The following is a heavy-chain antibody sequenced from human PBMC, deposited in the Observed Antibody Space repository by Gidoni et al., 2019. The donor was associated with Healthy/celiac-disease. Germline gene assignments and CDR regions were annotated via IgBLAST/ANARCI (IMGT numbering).Heavy chain of an antibody. D-gene: IGHD3-16*02. J-gene: IGHJ3*02. Sequence: QVQLVQSGAEVKKPGASVKVSCQASGYTFTGYYMHWVRQAPGQGLEWMGWINPNSGGTNYAQKFQGRVTMTRDTSISTAYMELSRLRSDDTAVYYCAREAYYDYIWGSYRYGAFDIWGQGTMVTVSS. V-gene: IGHV1-2*02. CDR1: GYTFTGYY. CDR3: AREAYYDYIWGSYRYGAFDI. CDR2: INPNSGGT.